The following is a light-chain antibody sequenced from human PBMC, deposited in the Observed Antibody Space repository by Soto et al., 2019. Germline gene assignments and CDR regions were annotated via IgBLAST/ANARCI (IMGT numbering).Light chain of an antibody. Sequence: QSALTQPASVSGSPGQSITISCTGTSSDVGSYNFVSWYQHHAGTAPKLIIYQVTNRPSGVSDRFSASKSGDTASLTISGLQAEDEAIYDCSSYTGFSTDILFGGGTKLTVL. CDR1: SSDVGSYNF. J-gene: IGLJ2*01. CDR3: SSYTGFSTDIL. CDR2: QVT. V-gene: IGLV2-14*01.